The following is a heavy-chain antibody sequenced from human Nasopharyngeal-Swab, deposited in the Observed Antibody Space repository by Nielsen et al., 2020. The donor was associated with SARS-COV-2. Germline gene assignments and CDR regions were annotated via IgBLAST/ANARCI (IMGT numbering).Heavy chain of an antibody. CDR2: IRSKGNTYAT. Sequence: GGSLRLSCAASGFTFSDSAIHWVRQASGKGLEWVARIRSKGNTYATAYSASVKGRFIIFRDDPTNTAYLQMNSLKTEDTAMYYCTRCGGGCYSGRDYWGQGTLVTVSS. V-gene: IGHV3-73*01. D-gene: IGHD2-15*01. CDR3: TRCGGGCYSGRDY. J-gene: IGHJ4*02. CDR1: GFTFSDSA.